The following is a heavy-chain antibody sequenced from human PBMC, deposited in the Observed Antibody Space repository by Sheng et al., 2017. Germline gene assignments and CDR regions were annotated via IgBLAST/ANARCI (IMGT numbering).Heavy chain of an antibody. Sequence: QLQLQESGPGLVKPSETLSLTCTVSGGSISSSSYYWGWIRQPPGKGLEWIGSIYYSGSTYYNPSLKSRVTISVDTSKNQFSLKLSSVTAADTAVYYCARRVFWSGYSRGAFDIVGPRDNGHRLF. J-gene: IGHJ3*02. CDR1: GGSISSSSYY. V-gene: IGHV4-39*01. D-gene: IGHD3-3*01. CDR3: ARRVFWSGYSRGAFDI. CDR2: IYYSGST.